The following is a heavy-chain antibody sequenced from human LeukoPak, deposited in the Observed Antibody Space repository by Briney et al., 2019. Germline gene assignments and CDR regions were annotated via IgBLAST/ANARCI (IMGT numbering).Heavy chain of an antibody. CDR3: AKTRVRGVTPYYFDY. CDR1: GFTFSSYG. Sequence: GGSLRLSCAASGFTFSSYGMSWVRQAPGKGLEWVSAISGSGGSTYYADSVKGRFTISRDNSKNTLYLQMNSLRAEDTAVYYCAKTRVRGVTPYYFDYWGQGTLVTVSS. V-gene: IGHV3-23*01. CDR2: ISGSGGST. D-gene: IGHD3-10*01. J-gene: IGHJ4*02.